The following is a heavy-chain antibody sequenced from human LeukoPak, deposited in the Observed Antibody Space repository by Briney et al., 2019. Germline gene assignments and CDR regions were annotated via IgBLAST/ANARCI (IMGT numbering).Heavy chain of an antibody. V-gene: IGHV1-46*01. CDR1: GYTFTSYY. CDR3: ARDQKYQLPFDY. J-gene: IGHJ4*02. D-gene: IGHD2-2*01. Sequence: ASVKVTCKASGYTFTSYYMHWVRQAHGQGLEWMGIINPSGGSTSYAQKFQGRVTMTRDMSTSTVYMELSSLRSEDTAVYYCARDQKYQLPFDYWGQGTLVTVSS. CDR2: INPSGGST.